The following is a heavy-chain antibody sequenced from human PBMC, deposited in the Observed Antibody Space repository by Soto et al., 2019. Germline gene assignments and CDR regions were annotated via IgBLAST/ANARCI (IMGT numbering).Heavy chain of an antibody. J-gene: IGHJ6*03. Sequence: EVQLVESGGGLVKPGGSLRLSCAASGFTFSSYSMNWVRQAPGKGLEWVSSISSSSSYIYYADSVKGRFTISRDNAKNSLYLQMNSLRAEDTAVFYCGRGRVEYYGGGGHYYYYMGAWGKGTPGTV. D-gene: IGHD3-10*01. CDR1: GFTFSSYS. CDR3: GRGRVEYYGGGGHYYYYMGA. CDR2: ISSSSSYI. V-gene: IGHV3-21*01.